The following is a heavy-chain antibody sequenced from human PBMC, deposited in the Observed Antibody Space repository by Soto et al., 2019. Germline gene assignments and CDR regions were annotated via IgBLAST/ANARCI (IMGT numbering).Heavy chain of an antibody. D-gene: IGHD5-12*01. J-gene: IGHJ4*02. CDR2: ISSNGVST. CDR3: ATSRGYRGCALLGSFDY. V-gene: IGHV3-64*01. Sequence: EVQLVESGGGLVQPGGSLRLSCAASGFTFSSYAMHWVRQAPGKGLEYVSAISSNGVSTYYSNSVKGRFTISRNNSKNTLYLHMGSLAAEDMAVYYCATSRGYRGCALLGSFDYWGQGTLVTVSS. CDR1: GFTFSSYA.